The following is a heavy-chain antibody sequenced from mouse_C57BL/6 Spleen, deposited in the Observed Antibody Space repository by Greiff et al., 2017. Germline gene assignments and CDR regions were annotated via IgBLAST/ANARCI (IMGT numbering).Heavy chain of an antibody. Sequence: EVKLVESGGGLVKPGGSLKLSCAASGFTFSSYTMSWVRQTPETRLEWVATISGGGGNNYYPDSVKGRFTISRNNAKKNLYLQMSSLRSEDTALYYCAGHNSNLNYYAMDYRGQGTSVTVSS. J-gene: IGHJ4*01. CDR2: ISGGGGNN. CDR3: AGHNSNLNYYAMDY. V-gene: IGHV5-9*01. CDR1: GFTFSSYT. D-gene: IGHD2-5*01.